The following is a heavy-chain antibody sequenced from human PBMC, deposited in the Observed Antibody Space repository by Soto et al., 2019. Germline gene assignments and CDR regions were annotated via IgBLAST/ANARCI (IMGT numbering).Heavy chain of an antibody. J-gene: IGHJ4*01. CDR3: ARDPNPSRGYQPNFLDY. V-gene: IGHV3-33*01. D-gene: IGHD5-12*01. Sequence: QVQLVESGGGVVQPGRSLRLSCAASGFTFSSYGMHWVRQAPGKGLEWVAVIWYDGSNKYYAGSVKGRFTISRDNSKNTLYLQIDGLRAEDTAVYYCARDPNPSRGYQPNFLDYWGHGTLVTVSS. CDR1: GFTFSSYG. CDR2: IWYDGSNK.